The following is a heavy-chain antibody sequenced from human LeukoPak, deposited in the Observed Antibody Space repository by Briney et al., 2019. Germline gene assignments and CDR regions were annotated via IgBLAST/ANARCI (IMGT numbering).Heavy chain of an antibody. CDR2: IWSDGTNR. CDR1: GFTFSHYG. V-gene: IGHV3-33*06. CDR3: AKEDTRSGYFTSSDH. Sequence: PGGSLRLSCATSGFTFSHYGKHWVCQAPGTGLEWVAVIWSDGTNRYYGDPVKGRFTISRDNFQRTVYLQMNSLRAEDTAVYYCAKEDTRSGYFTSSDHWGQGTLVTVSS. J-gene: IGHJ4*02. D-gene: IGHD3-3*01.